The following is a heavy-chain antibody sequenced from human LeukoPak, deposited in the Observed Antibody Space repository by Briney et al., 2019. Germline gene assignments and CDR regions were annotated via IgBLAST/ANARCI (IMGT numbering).Heavy chain of an antibody. D-gene: IGHD3-22*01. CDR3: ARDFSPYYDSSGYYPDY. J-gene: IGHJ4*02. Sequence: ASVKVSCKASGYTFTSYYMHWVRQAPGQGLEWMGIINPSGGSTSYAQKFQGRVTMTRDTSTSTVYMELSSLRSEDTAVYYCARDFSPYYDSSGYYPDYWGQGTLVTVSS. CDR1: GYTFTSYY. CDR2: INPSGGST. V-gene: IGHV1-46*01.